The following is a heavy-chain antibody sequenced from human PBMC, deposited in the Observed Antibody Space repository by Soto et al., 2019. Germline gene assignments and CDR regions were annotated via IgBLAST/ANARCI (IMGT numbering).Heavy chain of an antibody. D-gene: IGHD3-9*01. J-gene: IGHJ6*02. V-gene: IGHV1-69*01. CDR1: GGTFSSYA. Sequence: QVQLVQSGAEVKKPGSSVKVSCKASGGTFSSYAISWVRQAPGQGLEWMGGIIPIFGTANYAQKFQGRVTITADESTSTAYIELSSLRSEDTAVYYCARVYRYYDILTGYHPYYYYYGMDVWGQGPTVTVSS. CDR3: ARVYRYYDILTGYHPYYYYYGMDV. CDR2: IIPIFGTA.